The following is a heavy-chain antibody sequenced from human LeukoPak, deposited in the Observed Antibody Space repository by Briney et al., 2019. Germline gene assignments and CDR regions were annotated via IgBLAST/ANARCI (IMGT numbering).Heavy chain of an antibody. CDR1: GFTFSSYW. Sequence: GGSLRLSCAASGFTFSSYWMSWVRQAPGKGLEWVANIKQDRSEKYYVDSVKGRFTISRDNAKNSLYLQMNSLRAEDTAVYYCARNYGVEVVRPAAIPDYWGQGTLVTVSS. CDR3: ARNYGVEVVRPAAIPDY. CDR2: IKQDRSEK. V-gene: IGHV3-7*01. J-gene: IGHJ4*02. D-gene: IGHD2-2*01.